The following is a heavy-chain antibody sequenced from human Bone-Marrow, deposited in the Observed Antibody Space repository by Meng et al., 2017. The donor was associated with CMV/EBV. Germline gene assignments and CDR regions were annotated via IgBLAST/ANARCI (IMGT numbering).Heavy chain of an antibody. V-gene: IGHV1-2*02. J-gene: IGHJ3*01. Sequence: ASVKVSCKASGHPLTGSYMHWVRQAPGQGLEWMGWMSFDTGATKYAQMYQGRVSLTRDTSINTIYMELSSLTFDDTAVYFCTRSGHFWGFAVWGPG. D-gene: IGHD3-3*02. CDR2: MSFDTGAT. CDR1: GHPLTGSY. CDR3: TRSGHFWGFAV.